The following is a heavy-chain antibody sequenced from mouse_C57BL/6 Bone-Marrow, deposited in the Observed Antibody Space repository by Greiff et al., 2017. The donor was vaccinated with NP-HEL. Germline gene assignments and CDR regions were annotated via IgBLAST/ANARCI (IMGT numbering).Heavy chain of an antibody. CDR3: HTVSYYGNYYAMDY. CDR1: GFSFNTYA. CDR2: IRSKSNNYAT. V-gene: IGHV10-1*01. Sequence: DVQLQESGGGLVQPKGSLKLSCAASGFSFNTYAMNWVRQAPGKGLEWVARIRSKSNNYATYYADSGKDRFTISRDDSESMLYLQMNNLKTEDTAMYYGHTVSYYGNYYAMDYWGQGTSVTVSS. J-gene: IGHJ4*01. D-gene: IGHD2-10*01.